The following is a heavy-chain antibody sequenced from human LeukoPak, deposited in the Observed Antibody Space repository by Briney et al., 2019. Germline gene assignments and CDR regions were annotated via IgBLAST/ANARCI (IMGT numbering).Heavy chain of an antibody. D-gene: IGHD5-18*01. CDR2: IKQDGSEK. CDR3: ARVAYSYGSAFDI. J-gene: IGHJ3*02. Sequence: GGSLRLSCAASGFTFSSYWVSWVRQAPGKGLEWVANIKQDGSEKYYVDSVKGRFTISRDNAKNSLYLQMNSLRAEDTAVYYCARVAYSYGSAFDIWGQGTMVTVSS. V-gene: IGHV3-7*01. CDR1: GFTFSSYW.